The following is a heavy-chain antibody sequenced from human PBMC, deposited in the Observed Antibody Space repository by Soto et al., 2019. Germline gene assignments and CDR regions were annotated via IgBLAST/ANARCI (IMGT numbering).Heavy chain of an antibody. CDR2: MNPISGNT. CDR3: TRAMRAAAGTSYGLAV. J-gene: IGHJ6*02. D-gene: IGHD6-13*01. CDR1: GCTFTSYD. V-gene: IGHV1-8*01. Sequence: QVQLVQSGAEVKKPGASVKVSCKASGCTFTSYDINWVRQATGQGLEWMGWMNPISGNTGYAQEFQGRVTMTRNTSIRTAYMELSSLRSEDTAVYYCTRAMRAAAGTSYGLAVWGQGTTVTVS.